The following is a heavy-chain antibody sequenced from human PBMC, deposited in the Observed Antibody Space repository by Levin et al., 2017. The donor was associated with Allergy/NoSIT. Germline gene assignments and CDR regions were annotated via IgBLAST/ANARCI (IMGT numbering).Heavy chain of an antibody. CDR1: GFTFSSYG. CDR2: IWYDGSNK. CDR3: ARDLVATISDYYYGMDV. D-gene: IGHD5-12*01. V-gene: IGHV3-33*01. Sequence: AGGSLRLSCAASGFTFSSYGMHWVRQAPGKGLEWVAVIWYDGSNKYYADSVKGRFTISRDNSKNTLYLQMNSLRAEDTAVYYCARDLVATISDYYYGMDVWGQGTTVTVSS. J-gene: IGHJ6*02.